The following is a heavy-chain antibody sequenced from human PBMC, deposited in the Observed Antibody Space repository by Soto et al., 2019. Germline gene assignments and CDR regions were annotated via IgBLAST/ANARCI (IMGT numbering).Heavy chain of an antibody. J-gene: IGHJ4*02. CDR1: GFTFSDYY. Sequence: GGSLRLSCAASGFTFSDYYMSWIRQAPGKGLEWVSYISSSGSTIYYADSVKGRFTISRDNAKNSLYLQMNSLRAEDTAVYYCATYKGEVGASYYFDYWGQGTLVTVSS. CDR2: ISSSGSTI. CDR3: ATYKGEVGASYYFDY. V-gene: IGHV3-11*01. D-gene: IGHD1-26*01.